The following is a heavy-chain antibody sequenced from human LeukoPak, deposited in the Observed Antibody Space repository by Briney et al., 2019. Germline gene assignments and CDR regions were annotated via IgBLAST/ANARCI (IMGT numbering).Heavy chain of an antibody. Sequence: GGSLRLSCAASGFTFDNYWMHWVRQAAGKGLVWVSRMNSDGRITAYADSVKGRFTISRDNAKNTLYLQMNSLRAEDTAVYYCRREIDRTGEYYFDQWGQGTPVTVSS. CDR2: MNSDGRIT. V-gene: IGHV3-74*01. J-gene: IGHJ4*02. CDR3: RREIDRTGEYYFDQ. D-gene: IGHD1-1*01. CDR1: GFTFDNYW.